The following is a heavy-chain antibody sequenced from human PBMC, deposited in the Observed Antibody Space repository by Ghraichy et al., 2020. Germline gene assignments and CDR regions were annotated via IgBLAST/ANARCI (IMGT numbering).Heavy chain of an antibody. D-gene: IGHD6-6*01. CDR2: ISGSGTVT. CDR3: TKDWGQLVENVEY. Sequence: GGSLRLSCAASGFTFSSYGMSWVRQAPGKGLEWVSFISGSGTVTDYADSAKGRFTVSRDTSKNTMDLQMNSLRAEDTAVYYCTKDWGQLVENVEYWGQGTLVTVSS. V-gene: IGHV3-23*01. J-gene: IGHJ4*02. CDR1: GFTFSSYG.